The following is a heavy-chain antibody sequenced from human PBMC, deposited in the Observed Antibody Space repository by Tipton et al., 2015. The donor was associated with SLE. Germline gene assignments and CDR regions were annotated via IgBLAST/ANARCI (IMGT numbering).Heavy chain of an antibody. CDR2: FYYSGNT. Sequence: TLSLTCTVSGGSMSTYYWNWIRQFPGKGLEWIGYFYYSGNTNYNPSLKSRVTISLDKSKNQFSLKLSSATAADTAVYYCASITMVRGVDYWGQGTLVTVSS. CDR3: ASITMVRGVDY. D-gene: IGHD3-10*01. J-gene: IGHJ4*02. V-gene: IGHV4-59*08. CDR1: GGSMSTYY.